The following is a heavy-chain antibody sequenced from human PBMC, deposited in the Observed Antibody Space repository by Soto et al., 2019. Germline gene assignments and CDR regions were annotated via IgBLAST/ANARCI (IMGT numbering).Heavy chain of an antibody. V-gene: IGHV1-18*01. J-gene: IGHJ4*02. D-gene: IGHD1-1*01. CDR3: ARGRYGDY. Sequence: QVHLVQSGAEVKKPGDSVKVSCKGSGYAFTTYGITWVRQDPGKGLEWMGWISAHNGNTNYAQKLQGRVTVTRDTSTSTAYMELRSLRSDDTAVYYCARGRYGDYWGQGALVTVSS. CDR1: GYAFTTYG. CDR2: ISAHNGNT.